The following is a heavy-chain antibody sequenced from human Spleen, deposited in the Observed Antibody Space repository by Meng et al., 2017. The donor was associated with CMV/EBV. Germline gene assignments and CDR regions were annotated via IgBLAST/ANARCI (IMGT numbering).Heavy chain of an antibody. D-gene: IGHD1-26*01. CDR2: INHSGST. Sequence: GSLRLSCAVYGGSFSGYHWNWIRQPPGKGLEWIGEINHSGSTNYNPSLKSRVTISVDTSRNQLSLRLTSVTAADTAMYYCAGPDDMGSSPHDPFDIWGQGTMVTVSS. CDR3: AGPDDMGSSPHDPFDI. CDR1: GGSFSGYH. J-gene: IGHJ3*02. V-gene: IGHV4-34*01.